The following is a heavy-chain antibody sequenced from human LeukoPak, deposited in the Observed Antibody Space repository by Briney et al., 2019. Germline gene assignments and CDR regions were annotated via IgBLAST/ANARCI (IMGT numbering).Heavy chain of an antibody. CDR1: GYTFTSYD. V-gene: IGHV1-18*01. CDR2: TSAYNGNT. CDR3: ARVRCSGGSCDYYYYYGMDV. Sequence: ASVKVSCKASGYTFTSYDINLVRQATGQGLEWVGWTSAYNGNTNYSQKLQGRVTMTTDTSTGTAYMDLRSLRSDDTAVYYCARVRCSGGSCDYYYYYGMDVWGQGTTVTVSS. J-gene: IGHJ6*02. D-gene: IGHD2-15*01.